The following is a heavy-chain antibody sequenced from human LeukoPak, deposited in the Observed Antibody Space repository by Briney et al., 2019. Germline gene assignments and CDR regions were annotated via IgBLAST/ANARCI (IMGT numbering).Heavy chain of an antibody. D-gene: IGHD2-15*01. CDR2: IKKDGSEK. J-gene: IGHJ4*02. Sequence: GGSLRLSCAASVFTFSTYWMSWVREAPGKGLEGVANIKKDGSEKYYMDSVKGRFTISRDNDANSLYLQMNSLRAEDTAVYYCAREGVHCSGRSCLKAYWGQGTQVTVSS. CDR3: AREGVHCSGRSCLKAY. V-gene: IGHV3-7*03. CDR1: VFTFSTYW.